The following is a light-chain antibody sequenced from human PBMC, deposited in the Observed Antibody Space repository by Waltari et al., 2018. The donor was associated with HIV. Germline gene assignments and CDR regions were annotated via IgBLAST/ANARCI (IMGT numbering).Light chain of an antibody. CDR3: AARDDSLHGVV. V-gene: IGLV1-44*01. Sequence: QSVLTPPPSASGTPGQRVTTPCSGGRSNVGSNNVHWYQQLPEEAPKLLSYCNNQRPSGVPYRFSGSKSGTSASLAISGLQSEDEADYYCAARDDSLHGVVFGGGTKVTVL. J-gene: IGLJ3*02. CDR1: RSNVGSNN. CDR2: CNN.